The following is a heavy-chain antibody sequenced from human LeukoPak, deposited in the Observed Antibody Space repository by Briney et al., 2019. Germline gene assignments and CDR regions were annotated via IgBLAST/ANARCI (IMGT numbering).Heavy chain of an antibody. CDR1: GFTFSGYD. J-gene: IGHJ4*02. Sequence: GGSLRLSCAASGFTFSGYDMHWVRQAPGKWLEWVAFIRYDGSNKYYADSVKGRFTISRDNSKNTLYLQMNSLRAEDTAVYYCAKLPSYDSSGYENRDYWGQGTLVTVSS. D-gene: IGHD3-22*01. V-gene: IGHV3-30*02. CDR2: IRYDGSNK. CDR3: AKLPSYDSSGYENRDY.